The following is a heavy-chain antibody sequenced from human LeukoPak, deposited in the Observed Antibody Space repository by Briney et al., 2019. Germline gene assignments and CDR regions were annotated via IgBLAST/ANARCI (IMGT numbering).Heavy chain of an antibody. CDR2: ISSSSSYI. Sequence: GGSLRLSCAASGFTFSSYSMNWVRQAPGKGLEWVSSISSSSSYIYYADSVKGRFTISRDNAKNSLYLQMNSLRAEDTAVYYCARETRGSYVPGLDSWGQGTLVTVSS. CDR1: GFTFSSYS. V-gene: IGHV3-21*01. J-gene: IGHJ4*02. D-gene: IGHD1-26*01. CDR3: ARETRGSYVPGLDS.